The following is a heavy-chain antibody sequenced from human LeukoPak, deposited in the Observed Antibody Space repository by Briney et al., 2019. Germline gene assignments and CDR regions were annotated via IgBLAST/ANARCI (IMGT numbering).Heavy chain of an antibody. D-gene: IGHD3-10*01. Sequence: GGSLRLSCAASGFTFSSYGMHWVRQAPGKGLEWVAFIRYDGSNKYYADSVKGRFTISRDNSKNTLYLQMNSLRAEDTAVYYCAKDPKGLWFGELWWDWGQGTLVTVSS. J-gene: IGHJ4*02. CDR2: IRYDGSNK. CDR3: AKDPKGLWFGELWWD. CDR1: GFTFSSYG. V-gene: IGHV3-30*02.